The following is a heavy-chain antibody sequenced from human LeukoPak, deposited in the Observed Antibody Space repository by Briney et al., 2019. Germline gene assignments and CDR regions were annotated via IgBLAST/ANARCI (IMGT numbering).Heavy chain of an antibody. J-gene: IGHJ6*04. CDR3: AELGITMIGGV. CDR2: INWNGGRT. D-gene: IGHD3-10*02. CDR1: GFTFDDYG. V-gene: IGHV3-20*04. Sequence: GGSLRLSCAASGFTFDDYGMSWVRQAPGKGLEWVSGINWNGGRTGYADSVKGRFTISRDNAKNSLYLQMNSLRAEDTAVYYCAELGITMIGGVWGKGTTVTISS.